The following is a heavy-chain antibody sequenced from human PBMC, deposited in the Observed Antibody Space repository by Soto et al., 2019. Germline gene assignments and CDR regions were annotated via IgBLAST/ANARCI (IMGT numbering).Heavy chain of an antibody. J-gene: IGHJ4*02. Sequence: PGWCLRLCCAASGVTVSSYSMNWVRQAPGKGLEWVSSISSSSSYIYYADSVKGRFTISRDNAKNSLYLQMNNLRAEDTAVYYCAGGIAAAGRVPNYWGQGTLVTVSS. CDR1: GVTVSSYS. D-gene: IGHD6-13*01. CDR3: AGGIAAAGRVPNY. V-gene: IGHV3-21*01. CDR2: ISSSSSYI.